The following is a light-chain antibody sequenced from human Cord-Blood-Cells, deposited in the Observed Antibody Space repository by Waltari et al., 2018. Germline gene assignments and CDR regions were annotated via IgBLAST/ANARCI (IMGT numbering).Light chain of an antibody. CDR1: QSVSSN. CDR2: GAS. CDR3: QQYNSWPPYT. Sequence: EIVMMQFPATPSVSSGERATISCRASQSVSSNLAWYQQKPGQAPRLLIYGASTRATGIPARFSGSGSGTEFTLTISSLQSEDFAVYYCQQYNSWPPYTFGQGTKLEIK. J-gene: IGKJ2*01. V-gene: IGKV3-15*01.